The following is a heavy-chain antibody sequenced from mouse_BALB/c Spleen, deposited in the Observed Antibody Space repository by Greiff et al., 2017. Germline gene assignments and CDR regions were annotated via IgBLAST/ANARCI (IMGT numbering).Heavy chain of an antibody. CDR3: ARWDGYYHY. J-gene: IGHJ2*01. Sequence: EVMLVESGPGLVKPSQSLSLTCTVTGYSITSDYAWNWIRQFPGNKLEWMGYISYSGSTSYNPSLKSRISITRDTSKNQFFLQLNSVTTEDTATYYCARWDGYYHYWGQGTTLTVSS. D-gene: IGHD2-3*01. CDR2: ISYSGST. CDR1: GYSITSDYA. V-gene: IGHV3-2*02.